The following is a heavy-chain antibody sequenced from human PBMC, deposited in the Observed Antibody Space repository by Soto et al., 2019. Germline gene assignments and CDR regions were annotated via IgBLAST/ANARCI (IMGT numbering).Heavy chain of an antibody. CDR2: IYYSGST. D-gene: IGHD6-13*01. CDR1: GGSISNYY. J-gene: IGHJ4*02. Sequence: SSETLSLTCPVSGGSISNYYWTWIRQPPGKGLEWIGHIYYSGSTNYNPSLKSRVTISVDTSKNQFSLKVNSVTAADTAVYYCAREGIGAAVTGLWYFDYWGQGTLVTVSS. V-gene: IGHV4-59*01. CDR3: AREGIGAAVTGLWYFDY.